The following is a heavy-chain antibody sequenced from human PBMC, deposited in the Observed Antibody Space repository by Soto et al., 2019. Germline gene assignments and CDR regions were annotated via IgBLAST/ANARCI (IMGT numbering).Heavy chain of an antibody. D-gene: IGHD3-9*01. CDR3: ARDASTHYDILTGYFDY. V-gene: IGHV1-18*01. J-gene: IGHJ4*02. CDR2: ISAYNGNT. CDR1: GYTFTSYG. Sequence: GASVKVSCKASGYTFTSYGISWVRQAPGQGLEWMGWISAYNGNTNYAQKLQGRVTMTTDTSTSTAYMELRSLRSDDTAVYYCARDASTHYDILTGYFDYWGQGTPVTVSS.